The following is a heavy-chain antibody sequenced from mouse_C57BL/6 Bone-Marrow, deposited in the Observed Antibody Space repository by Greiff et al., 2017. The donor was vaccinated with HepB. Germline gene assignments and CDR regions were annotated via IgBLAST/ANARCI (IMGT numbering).Heavy chain of an antibody. D-gene: IGHD1-1*02. CDR2: IDPSDSYT. J-gene: IGHJ2*01. V-gene: IGHV1-50*01. CDR3: ARGGNLYYFDY. CDR1: GYTFTSYW. Sequence: QVQLQQPGAELVKPGASVKLSCKASGYTFTSYWMQWVQQRPGQGLEWIGEIDPSDSYTNYNQKFKGKATLTVDTSSSTAYMQLSSLTSEDSAVYYCARGGNLYYFDYWGQGTTLTVSS.